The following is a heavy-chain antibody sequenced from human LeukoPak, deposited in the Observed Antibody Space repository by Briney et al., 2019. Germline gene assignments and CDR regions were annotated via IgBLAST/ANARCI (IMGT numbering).Heavy chain of an antibody. CDR3: AKDRGIISDY. V-gene: IGHV3-23*01. CDR1: GFTFSSYA. J-gene: IGHJ4*02. D-gene: IGHD3-10*01. Sequence: GGSLRLSCAASGFTFSSYAMSWVRQAPGKGLEWVSTISVSGDSTYYADSVRGRFTISRDNSKNTLYLQMNSLRVEDTAVYYCAKDRGIISDYWGQGTLVTVSS. CDR2: ISVSGDST.